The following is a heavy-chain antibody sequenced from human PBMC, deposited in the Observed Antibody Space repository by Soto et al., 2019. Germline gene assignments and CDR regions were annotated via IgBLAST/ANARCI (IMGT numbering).Heavy chain of an antibody. V-gene: IGHV1-69*06. J-gene: IGHJ6*02. Sequence: SVKVSCKASGGTFSSYAISWVRQAPGQGLEWMGGIIPIFGTANYAQKFQGRVTITADKSTSTAYMELSSLRSEDTAVYYCARGVCSGGSCYSRVYYYYGMDVWGQGTTVTVSS. CDR3: ARGVCSGGSCYSRVYYYYGMDV. CDR1: GGTFSSYA. CDR2: IIPIFGTA. D-gene: IGHD2-15*01.